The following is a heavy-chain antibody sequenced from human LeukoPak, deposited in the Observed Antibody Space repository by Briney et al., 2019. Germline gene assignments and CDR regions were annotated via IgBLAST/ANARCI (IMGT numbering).Heavy chain of an antibody. D-gene: IGHD5-12*01. CDR2: IYSGGTT. V-gene: IGHV3-53*01. J-gene: IGHJ4*02. Sequence: GGSLRLSCAASGFTVSSNYMSWVRQAPGKGLEWVSVIYSGGTTYYADSVKGRFTISRDNSKNTLYLQMNSLSAEDTAVYYCVRDLGVATTYFDNWGQGTLVAVSS. CDR3: VRDLGVATTYFDN. CDR1: GFTVSSNY.